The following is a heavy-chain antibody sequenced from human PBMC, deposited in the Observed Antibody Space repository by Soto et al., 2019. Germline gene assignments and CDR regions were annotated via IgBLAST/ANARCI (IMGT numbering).Heavy chain of an antibody. V-gene: IGHV3-15*07. CDR3: SSPRHSGKSVDY. J-gene: IGHJ4*02. CDR2: IKSKTDGGTI. D-gene: IGHD3-10*01. Sequence: EVQLVGSGGGLFKPGGSLRLTCVASDFAFSNYWMHWFRQAPGKGLEWVGRIKSKTDGGTIDYAAPVEGRFTISRDDSRDTLYLQMNSLKTEDTAVYYCSSPRHSGKSVDYWGQGTLVTVSS. CDR1: DFAFSNYW.